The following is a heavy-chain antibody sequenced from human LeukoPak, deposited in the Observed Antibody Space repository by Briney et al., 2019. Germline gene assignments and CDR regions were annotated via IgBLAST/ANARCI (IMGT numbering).Heavy chain of an antibody. Sequence: PGGSLRLSCAASGFIFDDYAMHWVRQAPGKGLEWVSLISGDGGSTYYADSVKGRFTISRDNSKNSLYLQMNSLRTEDTALYYCAKDKVNCSSTSCYMAEADAFDIWGQGTMVTVSS. CDR3: AKDKVNCSSTSCYMAEADAFDI. J-gene: IGHJ3*02. CDR1: GFIFDDYA. CDR2: ISGDGGST. V-gene: IGHV3-43*02. D-gene: IGHD2-2*02.